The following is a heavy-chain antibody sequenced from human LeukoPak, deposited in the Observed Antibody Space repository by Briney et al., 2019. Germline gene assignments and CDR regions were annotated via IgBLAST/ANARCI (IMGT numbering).Heavy chain of an antibody. CDR3: ARDGRSGPAWYYYCMDV. CDR1: GHTFTHYT. CDR2: INAGNGNT. V-gene: IGHV1-3*01. Sequence: ASVKASCNASGHTFTHYTTHWGSQAPGQKLEWMGWINAGNGNTRYSQNFQGRVTITRDTSASTAYMELSSLRSEDTAVYYCARDGRSGPAWYYYCMDVWGKGTTVTVSS. D-gene: IGHD6-19*01. J-gene: IGHJ6*04.